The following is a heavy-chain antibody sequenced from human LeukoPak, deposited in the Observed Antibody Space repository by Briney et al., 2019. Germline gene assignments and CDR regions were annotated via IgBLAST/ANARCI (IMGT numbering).Heavy chain of an antibody. D-gene: IGHD3-22*01. V-gene: IGHV1-69*05. CDR2: IIPIFGTA. CDR1: GGTFSSYA. CDR3: ARAPGYYDSSGYSY. Sequence: SVKVSCKASGGTFSSYAISWVRQAPGQGLEWMGGIIPIFGTANYAQKLQGRVTMTTDTSTSTAYMELRSLRSDDTAVYYCARAPGYYDSSGYSYWGQGTLVTVSS. J-gene: IGHJ4*02.